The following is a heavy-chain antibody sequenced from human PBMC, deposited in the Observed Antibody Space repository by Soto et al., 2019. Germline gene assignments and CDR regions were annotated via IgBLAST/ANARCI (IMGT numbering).Heavy chain of an antibody. V-gene: IGHV3-7*03. CDR3: ASRGSSGIHFAS. CDR1: KYTVCYDL. D-gene: IGHD3-10*01. CDR2: INQDGSGG. J-gene: IGHJ5*01. Sequence: GAPLTLAYTASKYTVCYDLMVKCRQAPGKGPEWVGSINQDGSGGYYVASLKGRFTISRDNARNSFFLQMNNLRVEDTAVYYCASRGSSGIHFASWGQGSLVTVSS.